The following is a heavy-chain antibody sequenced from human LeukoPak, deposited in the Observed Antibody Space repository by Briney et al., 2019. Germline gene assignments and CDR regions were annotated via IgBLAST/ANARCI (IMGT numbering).Heavy chain of an antibody. CDR1: GFTFTTYW. D-gene: IGHD3-3*01. CDR2: IKQDGSDK. CDR3: AKDKYKFWSGSNYYYMDV. J-gene: IGHJ6*03. V-gene: IGHV3-7*03. Sequence: PGGSLRLSCAASGFTFTTYWMSWVRQAPGKGLEWVANIKQDGSDKYYVDSVKGRFTISRDNTKNSLYLQMNSLRAEDTAVYYCAKDKYKFWSGSNYYYMDVWGKGTTVTVSS.